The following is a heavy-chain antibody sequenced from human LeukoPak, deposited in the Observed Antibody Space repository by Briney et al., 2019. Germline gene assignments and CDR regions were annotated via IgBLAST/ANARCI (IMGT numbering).Heavy chain of an antibody. CDR2: IYYSGST. J-gene: IGHJ5*02. Sequence: PSETLSLTCTVSGGSISSYYWSWIRQPPRKGLEWIGYIYYSGSTNYNPSLKSRVTISVDTSKNQFSLKLSSVTAADTAVYYCARRVCGGSCYSNNWFDPWGQGTLVTVSS. D-gene: IGHD2-15*01. CDR1: GGSISSYY. CDR3: ARRVCGGSCYSNNWFDP. V-gene: IGHV4-59*01.